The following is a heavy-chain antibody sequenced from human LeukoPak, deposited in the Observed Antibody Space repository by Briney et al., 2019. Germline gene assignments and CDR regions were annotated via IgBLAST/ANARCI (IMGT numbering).Heavy chain of an antibody. Sequence: SGPTLVKPTQTLTLTRTFPGFSLSTSGVGVGWIRQPPRKALEWLALIYWDDDKRYSPSLKSRLTITKDTSKNQVVLTMTNMDPVDTATYYCAHSMGVAGFNWFDPWGQGTLVTVSS. CDR1: GFSLSTSGVG. D-gene: IGHD6-19*01. CDR3: AHSMGVAGFNWFDP. V-gene: IGHV2-5*02. CDR2: IYWDDDK. J-gene: IGHJ5*02.